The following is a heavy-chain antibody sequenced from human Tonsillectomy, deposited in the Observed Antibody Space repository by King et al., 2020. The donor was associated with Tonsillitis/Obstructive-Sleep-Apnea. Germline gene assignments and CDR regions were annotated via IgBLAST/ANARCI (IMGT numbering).Heavy chain of an antibody. Sequence: VQLVQSGAEVKKPGASVKASCKASGYTFTSYAMHWVRQAPGQRLEWMGWINAGNDNTKYSQKFQGRVTISRDTSASTAYMELSSLRSEDTAVYYCAREYSSSWSNWFDPWGQGTLVTVSS. V-gene: IGHV1-3*01. J-gene: IGHJ5*02. D-gene: IGHD6-13*01. CDR2: INAGNDNT. CDR1: GYTFTSYA. CDR3: AREYSSSWSNWFDP.